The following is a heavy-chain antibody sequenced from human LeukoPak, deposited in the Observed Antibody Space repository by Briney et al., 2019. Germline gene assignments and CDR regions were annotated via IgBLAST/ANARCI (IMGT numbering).Heavy chain of an antibody. D-gene: IGHD3-10*01. V-gene: IGHV4-34*01. CDR1: GGSLSGYY. CDR3: ARLTKDDSGSYRFGKKKRGYMDV. Sequence: PSETLSLTCAVYGGSLSGYYWSWIRQPPGKGLEWIGEINHSGSTNYNPSLKSRVTISVHTSKNQFSLKLSSVTAADTAVYYCARLTKDDSGSYRFGKKKRGYMDVWGKGTTVTIS. CDR2: INHSGST. J-gene: IGHJ6*03.